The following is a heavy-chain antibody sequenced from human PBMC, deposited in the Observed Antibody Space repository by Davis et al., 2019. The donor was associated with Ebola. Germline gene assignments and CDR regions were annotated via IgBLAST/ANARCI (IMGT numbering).Heavy chain of an antibody. Sequence: SETLSLTCTVSGGSISNYYWSWIRQPPGKGLEWIGNIYYSGNTYYNPSLESRVTISVDTSRNQFSLKLSSVTAADTAVYYCARHSGYYYFDSWGQGTLVTVSS. V-gene: IGHV4-59*04. CDR3: ARHSGYYYFDS. J-gene: IGHJ4*02. CDR1: GGSISNYY. D-gene: IGHD5-12*01. CDR2: IYYSGNT.